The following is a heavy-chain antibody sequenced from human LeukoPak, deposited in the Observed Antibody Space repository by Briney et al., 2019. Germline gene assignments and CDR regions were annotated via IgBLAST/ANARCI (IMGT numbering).Heavy chain of an antibody. CDR2: LNHSGST. D-gene: IGHD2-2*01. CDR1: GGSFSGYY. J-gene: IGHJ5*02. V-gene: IGHV4-34*01. Sequence: PSETLSLTCAVYGGSFSGYYWSWIRQPPGKGLEWIGELNHSGSTNYNPSLKSRVTISVDTSKNQFSLKLSSVTAADTAVYYCARRRVVPAAMNWFHPWGQGTLVTVSS. CDR3: ARRRVVPAAMNWFHP.